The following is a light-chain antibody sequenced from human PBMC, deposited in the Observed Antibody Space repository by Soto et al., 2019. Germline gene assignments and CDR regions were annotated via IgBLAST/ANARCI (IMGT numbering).Light chain of an antibody. CDR1: QSISFY. CDR3: QQSYNSPPYT. CDR2: SAS. J-gene: IGKJ2*01. V-gene: IGKV1-39*01. Sequence: DIQMTQSPPSLSASVGDRVTISCRASQSISFYLNWYQQKPGKAPKLLIYSASSLQSGVPSRFSASGSGTDFTLTISSLQPEDFATYYCQQSYNSPPYTFGQGTKLDIK.